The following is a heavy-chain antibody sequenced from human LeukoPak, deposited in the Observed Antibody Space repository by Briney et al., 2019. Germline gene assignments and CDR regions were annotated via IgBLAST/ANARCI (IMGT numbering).Heavy chain of an antibody. D-gene: IGHD5-24*01. CDR2: IYSTGST. Sequence: PSETLSLTCTVSGSSIVTYSWGWIRHPPGRGLGWIGYIYSTGSTPYNPSLTSRATISLDTPKNHCSLRLSSVTAADTAVFYCARHRAEMATITDDAFDMWGQGTMVTVSS. CDR3: ARHRAEMATITDDAFDM. V-gene: IGHV4-4*09. CDR1: GSSIVTYS. J-gene: IGHJ3*02.